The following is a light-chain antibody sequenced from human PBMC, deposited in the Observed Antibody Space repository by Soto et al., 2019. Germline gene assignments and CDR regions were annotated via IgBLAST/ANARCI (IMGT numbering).Light chain of an antibody. V-gene: IGLV2-11*01. CDR3: CSYAGSYTHV. Sequence: QSALTQPRSVSGSPGQPVTISCTGTSSDVGGYNYVSWYQQHPGKAPKLMIYDVSKRPSGVPDRFSGSKSGNTASLTISGLQAEDEADYYCCSYAGSYTHVFGTGTKVTVL. CDR2: DVS. J-gene: IGLJ1*01. CDR1: SSDVGGYNY.